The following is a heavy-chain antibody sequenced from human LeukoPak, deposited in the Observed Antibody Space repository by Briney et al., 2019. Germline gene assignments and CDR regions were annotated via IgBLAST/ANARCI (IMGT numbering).Heavy chain of an antibody. D-gene: IGHD6-13*01. CDR2: IKQDGSET. V-gene: IGHV3-7*01. CDR1: GCTFSDYW. CDR3: ARETFAATARGGDH. Sequence: PGGSLRLSCAASGCTFSDYWMTWVRQAPRKGLEWVANIKQDGSETYYVDSVKGRFTISRDNAKNSLFLQMNSLRADDTAVYYCARETFAATARGGDHWGQGTLVTVSS. J-gene: IGHJ4*02.